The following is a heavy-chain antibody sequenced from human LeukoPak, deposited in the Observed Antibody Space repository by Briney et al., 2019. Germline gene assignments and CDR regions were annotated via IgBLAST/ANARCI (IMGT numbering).Heavy chain of an antibody. V-gene: IGHV3-73*01. CDR1: GFTFSGSP. CDR2: IRSKADNYAT. Sequence: GGSLRLSCAASGFTFSGSPMHWVRQASGKGLEWVGRIRSKADNYATVYAASVKGRFTISRDNSKNTVYLQMNSLRVGDTAVYYCARESRGTGGTTAFDCWGQGTLVTVSS. D-gene: IGHD1-1*01. J-gene: IGHJ4*02. CDR3: ARESRGTGGTTAFDC.